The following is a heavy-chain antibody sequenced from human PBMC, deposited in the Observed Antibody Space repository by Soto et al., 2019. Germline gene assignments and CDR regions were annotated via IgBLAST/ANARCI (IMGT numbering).Heavy chain of an antibody. CDR2: ISGSSAST. J-gene: IGHJ6*02. CDR3: AKESDFVVVLSSGMDV. Sequence: EVRLLESGGGLIQPGGSLRLSCSGSGFTFKNYAMTWVRQAPGKGLEWVSSISGSSASTYYADSVMGRFTISRDNSKNTLYLQMNSLRAEDTALYYCAKESDFVVVLSSGMDVWGQGTTVTVSS. D-gene: IGHD2-2*01. V-gene: IGHV3-23*01. CDR1: GFTFKNYA.